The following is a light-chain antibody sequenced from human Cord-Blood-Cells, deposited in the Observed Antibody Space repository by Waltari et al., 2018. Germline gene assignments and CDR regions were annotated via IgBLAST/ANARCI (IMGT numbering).Light chain of an antibody. V-gene: IGLV6-57*01. CDR3: QSYDSSNWV. CDR1: RGSTASNY. Sequence: NFMLTHPHSVSASPGKTVTLSSTPSRGSTASNYAHCYQQRPGSYPTTLIYEDNQRPSGVPDRFSGSIDSSSNSASLTISGLKTEDEADYYCQSYDSSNWVFGGGTKLTVL. J-gene: IGLJ3*02. CDR2: EDN.